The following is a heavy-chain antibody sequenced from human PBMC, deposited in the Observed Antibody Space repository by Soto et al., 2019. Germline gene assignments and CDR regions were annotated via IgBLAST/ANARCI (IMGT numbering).Heavy chain of an antibody. CDR1: EGTSRGYY. Sequence: TSQPLCLPCTVAEGTSRGYYCRWIRQHTGKGLEWIGYIYYSGSTNYNPSLKSRVTISVDTSKSQFSLKLSSVTAADTAVYYCASLPGIAGTIGYGMDVWGQGTTVTVS. CDR3: ASLPGIAGTIGYGMDV. D-gene: IGHD6-13*01. CDR2: IYYSGST. V-gene: IGHV4-59*01. J-gene: IGHJ6*02.